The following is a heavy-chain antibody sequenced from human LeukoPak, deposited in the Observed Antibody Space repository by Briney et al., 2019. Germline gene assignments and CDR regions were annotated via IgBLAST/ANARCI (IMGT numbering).Heavy chain of an antibody. D-gene: IGHD3-10*01. CDR1: GFSFSNHG. CDR3: ARDSYQDYYGRFDP. J-gene: IGHJ5*02. CDR2: IWDDGNNK. V-gene: IGHV3-33*01. Sequence: GGSLRLSCAASGFSFSNHGMHWVRQAPGKRLEWVAVIWDDGNNKRYANSVNGRFTISRGNSKNTLYLQMNGLTAEDTAMYYCARDSYQDYYGRFDPWGQGTLVIVSS.